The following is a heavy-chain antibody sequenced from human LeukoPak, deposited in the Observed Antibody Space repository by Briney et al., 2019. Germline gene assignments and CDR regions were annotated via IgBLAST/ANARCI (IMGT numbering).Heavy chain of an antibody. CDR1: GFTFSDYY. Sequence: PGGSLRLSCAASGFTFSDYYISWVRQAPGKGLEWLSYISGSSSTIYYTDSVQGRFTISRDNAKKSLYLQMTSLRAEDPAVYYGARGGGGYYPTDYWGQGTLVTVSS. CDR2: ISGSSSTI. J-gene: IGHJ4*02. CDR3: ARGGGGYYPTDY. D-gene: IGHD3-10*01. V-gene: IGHV3-11*01.